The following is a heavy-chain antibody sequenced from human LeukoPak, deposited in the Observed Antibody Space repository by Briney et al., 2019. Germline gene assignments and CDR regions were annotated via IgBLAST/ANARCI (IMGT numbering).Heavy chain of an antibody. V-gene: IGHV4-59*01. CDR3: ARILEGSGAAFDI. D-gene: IGHD3-3*02. CDR1: GGSMNNYY. J-gene: IGHJ3*02. CDR2: IHYTGIT. Sequence: SETLSLTCIVSGGSMNNYYWTWIRQPPGKGLEWIAYIHYTGITNYNPFLRSRGTISLDASKSQFSLKLNSVTAADTAFYYCARILEGSGAAFDIWGQGTMVTVSS.